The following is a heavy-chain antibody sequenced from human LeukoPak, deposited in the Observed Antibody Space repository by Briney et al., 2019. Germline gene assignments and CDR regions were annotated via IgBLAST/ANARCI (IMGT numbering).Heavy chain of an antibody. CDR2: IDPSDSYT. J-gene: IGHJ6*02. CDR1: GYSFTSYW. Sequence: GESLKISCRGSGYSFTSYWISWVRQMPGKGLEWMGRIDPSDSYTNYSPSFQGHVTISADKSISTAYLQWSSLKASDTAMYYCARQNCSSTSCYENYYGMDVWGQGTTVTVSS. D-gene: IGHD2-2*01. V-gene: IGHV5-10-1*01. CDR3: ARQNCSSTSCYENYYGMDV.